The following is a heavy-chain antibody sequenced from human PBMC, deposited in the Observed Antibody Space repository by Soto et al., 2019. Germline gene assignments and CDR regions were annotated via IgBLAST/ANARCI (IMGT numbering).Heavy chain of an antibody. CDR1: GGAIDSGGYY. CDR3: ARVGTSYARRGLDV. V-gene: IGHV4-31*03. J-gene: IGHJ6*02. D-gene: IGHD7-27*01. CDR2: IYYSGST. Sequence: PSETLSLTCNVSGGAIDSGGYYWCWIRQHPGKGLEWIGYIYYSGSTYYNPSLKSRVSISIGTSKNQFSLELISVTAADTAVYYCARVGTSYARRGLDVWGQGTTVTVSS.